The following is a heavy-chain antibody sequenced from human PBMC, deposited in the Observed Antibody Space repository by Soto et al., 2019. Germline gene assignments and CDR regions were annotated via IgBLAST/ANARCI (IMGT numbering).Heavy chain of an antibody. CDR2: IYHSGST. J-gene: IGHJ4*02. Sequence: QVQLQESGPGLVKPSGTLSLTCAVSGGSISSSNWWSWVRQPPGKGLEWIGEIYHSGSTNYNPSLKSRVTIPADTSKTQSSLKLSSVTAADTAVYSCARVAVAVTRVDYWGQGTLVTVSS. V-gene: IGHV4-4*02. CDR3: ARVAVAVTRVDY. D-gene: IGHD6-19*01. CDR1: GGSISSSNW.